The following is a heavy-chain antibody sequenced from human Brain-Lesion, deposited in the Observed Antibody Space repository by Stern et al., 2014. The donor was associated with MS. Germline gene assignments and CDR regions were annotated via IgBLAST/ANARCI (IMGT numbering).Heavy chain of an antibody. CDR1: GGSISSGD. V-gene: IGHV4-61*02. Sequence: QVQLVESGPGLVKPSQTLSLSCTVSGGSISSGDWSWIRQPAGKGLEWIGRILTSGSTSYTPSPKSRVTISIDTSKNQFSLRRNSMTAADTAVYYCARGRVVPGFQYYATDVWGQGTTVIVSS. D-gene: IGHD2-2*01. J-gene: IGHJ6*02. CDR3: ARGRVVPGFQYYATDV. CDR2: ILTSGST.